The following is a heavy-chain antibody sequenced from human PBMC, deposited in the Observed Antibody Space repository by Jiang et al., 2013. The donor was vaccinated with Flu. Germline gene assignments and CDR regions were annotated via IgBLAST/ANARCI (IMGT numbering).Heavy chain of an antibody. V-gene: IGHV1-69*01. CDR1: GGTFSSYA. J-gene: IGHJ3*01. Sequence: GAEVKKPGSSVKVSCKASGGTFSSYALSWVRQAPGQGLEWMGGIIPMFGAPNYAQKFQGRVTISADESTSTVHMNLNGLTSEDTAVYYCARERPPPFYSDSRDYNSAFDVWGQGTMVTVSS. CDR2: IIPMFGAP. D-gene: IGHD3-22*01. CDR3: ARERPPPFYSDSRDYNSAFDV.